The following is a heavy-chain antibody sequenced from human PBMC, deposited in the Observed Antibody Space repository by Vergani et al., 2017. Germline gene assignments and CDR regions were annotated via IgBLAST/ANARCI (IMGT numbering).Heavy chain of an antibody. D-gene: IGHD2-15*01. Sequence: QVQLQESGPGLVKPSQTLSLTCTVSGGSISSGGYYWSWIRQHPGKGLEWIGYIYYSGSTYYNPSLKSRVTISVDTSKNQFSLKLSSVTAADTAVYYCARDHRSRGYCSGGSCYSNGMDVWGQGTTVTVSS. CDR2: IYYSGST. CDR1: GGSISSGGYY. CDR3: ARDHRSRGYCSGGSCYSNGMDV. V-gene: IGHV4-31*03. J-gene: IGHJ6*02.